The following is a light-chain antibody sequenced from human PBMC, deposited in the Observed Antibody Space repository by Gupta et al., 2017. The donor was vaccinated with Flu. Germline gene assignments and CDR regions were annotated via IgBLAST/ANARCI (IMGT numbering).Light chain of an antibody. CDR2: EVY. CDR1: SGDMGAYDY. Sequence: QSPLSQPACVSGSPGHASASSCTGTSGDMGAYDYVSWYQQQPDKAPILVIYEVYNRPSVVPNRFSGSKSGNTASLTTAGLQAEEAADYFCCLDTSTSTPSVFGTGTKLTVL. J-gene: IGLJ1*01. V-gene: IGLV2-14*01. CDR3: CLDTSTSTPSV.